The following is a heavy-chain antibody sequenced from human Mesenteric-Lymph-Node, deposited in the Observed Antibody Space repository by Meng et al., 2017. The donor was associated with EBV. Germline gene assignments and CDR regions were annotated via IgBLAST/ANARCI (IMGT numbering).Heavy chain of an antibody. CDR1: GGSISRGGSY. CDR3: ARDHSGRWNPAY. J-gene: IGHJ4*02. CDR2: IDYDGTT. V-gene: IGHV4-30-4*01. D-gene: IGHD1-26*01. Sequence: VKLEESGPGLVKPSKTLSLTCAFSGGSISRGGSYWSWIRQPPGKGLEWVGYIDYDGTTYYNPSLKSRGTISLDTSKNHFSLKLTSVTAADTAVYYCARDHSGRWNPAYWGQGTLVTVSS.